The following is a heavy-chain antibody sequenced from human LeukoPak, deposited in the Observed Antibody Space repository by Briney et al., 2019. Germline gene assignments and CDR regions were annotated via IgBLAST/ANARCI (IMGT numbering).Heavy chain of an antibody. CDR1: GFTFRSYA. J-gene: IGHJ4*02. Sequence: GGSLRLSCAASGFTFRSYAMSWVRQAPGKGLEWVSAISGSGGSTYYADSVEGRFTISRDNSKNTLYLQMNSLRAEDTAVYYCANLDSYYYDSSAPFDSWGQGTLVIVSS. D-gene: IGHD3-22*01. CDR3: ANLDSYYYDSSAPFDS. CDR2: ISGSGGST. V-gene: IGHV3-23*01.